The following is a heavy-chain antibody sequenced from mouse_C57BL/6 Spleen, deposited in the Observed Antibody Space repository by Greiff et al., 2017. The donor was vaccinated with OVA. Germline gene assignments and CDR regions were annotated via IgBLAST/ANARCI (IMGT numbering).Heavy chain of an antibody. CDR3: ARGSKSPWFAY. CDR2: ISYSGST. D-gene: IGHD2-5*01. Sequence: EVQLQESGPGMVKPSQSLSLTCTVTGYSITSGYDWHWIRHFPGNKLEWMGYISYSGSTNYNPSLKSRISITHDTSKNHFFLKLNSVTTEDTATYYCARGSKSPWFAYWGQGTLVTVSA. J-gene: IGHJ3*01. CDR1: GYSITSGYD. V-gene: IGHV3-1*01.